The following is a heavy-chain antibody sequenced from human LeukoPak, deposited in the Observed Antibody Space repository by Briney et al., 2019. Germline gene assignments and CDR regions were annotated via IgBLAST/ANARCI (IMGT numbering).Heavy chain of an antibody. D-gene: IGHD2-2*03. J-gene: IGHJ2*01. CDR2: IYYSGST. V-gene: IGHV4-39*01. CDR1: GGSIGSSSYY. Sequence: SETLSLTCTVSGGSIGSSSYYWGWIRQPPGEGLEWIGSIYYSGSTYYNPSLKSRVTISVDTSKNQFSLKLSSVTAADTAVYYCASSFGYCSSTSCYRGFNWYFDLWGRGTLVTVSS. CDR3: ASSFGYCSSTSCYRGFNWYFDL.